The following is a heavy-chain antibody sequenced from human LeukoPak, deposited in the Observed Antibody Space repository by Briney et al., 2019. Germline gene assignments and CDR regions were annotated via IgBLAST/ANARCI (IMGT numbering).Heavy chain of an antibody. CDR3: AKEGIGIAVAGTVSWFDP. CDR1: GFSFSSYG. J-gene: IGHJ5*02. Sequence: PGGSLRLSCAGSGFSFSSYGMHWVRQAPGKGLEWMAFIRSDGSNKYYADSVKGRFTISRDNSKNTLYLQMNSLRAEDTAVYYCAKEGIGIAVAGTVSWFDPWGQGTLVTVSS. CDR2: IRSDGSNK. D-gene: IGHD6-19*01. V-gene: IGHV3-30*02.